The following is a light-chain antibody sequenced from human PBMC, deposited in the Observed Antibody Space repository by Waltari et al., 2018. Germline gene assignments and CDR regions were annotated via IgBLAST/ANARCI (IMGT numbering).Light chain of an antibody. J-gene: IGKJ1*01. CDR3: QQSHSVPWT. V-gene: IGKV1-39*01. Sequence: DIQMTQSPSFLSASIGDRVTLTCRASRDISTYVNWYQQRPGKAPRPLLYDVSSLQTGVPSRFSGGGAGTDFTLTISSLQPEDFAGYFCQQSHSVPWTFARGTMVEI. CDR2: DVS. CDR1: RDISTY.